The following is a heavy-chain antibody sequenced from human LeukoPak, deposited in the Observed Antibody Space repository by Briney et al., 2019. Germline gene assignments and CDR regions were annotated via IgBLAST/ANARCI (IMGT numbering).Heavy chain of an antibody. Sequence: GGSLRLSCAASGFTFSSYGMHWVRQAPGKGLEWVAVISYDGSNKYYADSVKGRFTISRDNSENTLYLQMNSLRAEDTAVYYCAKESEEVVVTAILVYWGQGTLVTVSS. CDR2: ISYDGSNK. V-gene: IGHV3-30*18. J-gene: IGHJ4*02. CDR1: GFTFSSYG. CDR3: AKESEEVVVTAILVY. D-gene: IGHD2-21*02.